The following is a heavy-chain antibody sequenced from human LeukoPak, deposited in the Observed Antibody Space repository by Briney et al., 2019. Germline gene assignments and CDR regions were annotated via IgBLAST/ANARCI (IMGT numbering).Heavy chain of an antibody. CDR2: INHSGST. Sequence: SETLSPTCAVYGGSFSGYYWSWIRQPPGKGLEWIGEINHSGSTNYNPSLKSRVTISVDTSKNQFSLKLSSVTAADTAVYYCARIPDFWSGYGYWGQGTLVTVSS. D-gene: IGHD3-3*01. CDR3: ARIPDFWSGYGY. V-gene: IGHV4-34*01. CDR1: GGSFSGYY. J-gene: IGHJ4*02.